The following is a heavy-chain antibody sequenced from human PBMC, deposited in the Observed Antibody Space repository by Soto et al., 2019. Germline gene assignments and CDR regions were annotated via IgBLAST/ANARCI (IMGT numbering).Heavy chain of an antibody. J-gene: IGHJ6*02. CDR3: AKDYGGNRYYYYGMDV. CDR2: ISYDGSNK. Sequence: PGGSLRLSCAASGFTFSSYGMHWVRQAPGKGLEWVAVISYDGSNKYYADSVKGRFTISRDNSKNTLYLQMNSLRAEDTAVYYCAKDYGGNRYYYYGMDVRGQGTTVTVSS. V-gene: IGHV3-30*18. CDR1: GFTFSSYG. D-gene: IGHD4-17*01.